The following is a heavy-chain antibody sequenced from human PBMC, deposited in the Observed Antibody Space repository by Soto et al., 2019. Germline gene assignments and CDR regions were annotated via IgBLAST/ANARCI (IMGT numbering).Heavy chain of an antibody. Sequence: GGCMSLACEASRFTLSRASMNWVRRVPGKELEEVATINSGSSDTWYADSVKGRFIISRDNAQNSLFLQMNTLRPEDPAMYYCARVAYWGPGTQVTVSS. CDR2: INSGSSDT. V-gene: IGHV3-21*01. J-gene: IGHJ4*02. CDR1: RFTLSRAS. CDR3: ARVAY.